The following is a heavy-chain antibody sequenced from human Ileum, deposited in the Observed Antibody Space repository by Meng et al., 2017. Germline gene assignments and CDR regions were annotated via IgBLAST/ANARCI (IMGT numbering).Heavy chain of an antibody. Sequence: GRRRDAGPGLGKLSGALSRTCAASGGSISSSNWWSWVRQPPGKGLEWIGEIYHSGSTNYNPSLKSRVTISVDKSKNQFSLKLSSVTAADTAVYYCARYILRWGYYFDYWGQGTLVTVSS. CDR2: IYHSGST. J-gene: IGHJ4*02. V-gene: IGHV4-4*02. CDR1: GGSISSSNW. CDR3: ARYILRWGYYFDY. D-gene: IGHD4-23*01.